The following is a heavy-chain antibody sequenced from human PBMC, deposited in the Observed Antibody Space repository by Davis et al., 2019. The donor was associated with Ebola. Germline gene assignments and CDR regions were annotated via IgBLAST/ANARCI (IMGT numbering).Heavy chain of an antibody. CDR1: GYTFTSYG. J-gene: IGHJ4*02. Sequence: ASVKVSCKASGYTFTSYGITWVRQAPGQGLEWIGWINPHNGNTNYAQNVQGRVTMTTDTSTSTAYMEVGILRSDDTAVYYCARAQFPTTSDHWGQGTLVTVSS. CDR3: ARAQFPTTSDH. D-gene: IGHD1-1*01. CDR2: INPHNGNT. V-gene: IGHV1-18*04.